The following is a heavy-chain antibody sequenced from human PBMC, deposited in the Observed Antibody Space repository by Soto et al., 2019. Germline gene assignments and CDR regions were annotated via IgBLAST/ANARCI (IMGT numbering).Heavy chain of an antibody. CDR2: IYYSGST. Sequence: SETLSLTCTVSGGSMSSGSNYWSWIRQHPGKGLEWIGYIYYSGSTYYNPSLKSRLNISVDTSKKQFSLKLRSVTAADTAVYYCARVFSRGDAFDIWGRGTRVTVSS. V-gene: IGHV4-31*03. D-gene: IGHD3-3*01. CDR1: GGSMSSGSNY. J-gene: IGHJ3*02. CDR3: ARVFSRGDAFDI.